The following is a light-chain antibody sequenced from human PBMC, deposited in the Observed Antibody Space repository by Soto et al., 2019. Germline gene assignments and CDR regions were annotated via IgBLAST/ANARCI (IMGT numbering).Light chain of an antibody. CDR2: GNT. V-gene: IGLV1-40*01. J-gene: IGLJ2*01. Sequence: QSVLTQPPSVSGAPGQRVTISCTGNSSNIGAGYDVHWYQQFPGAAPKVLIHGNTNRPAGVPARLSGSKSGTSASLAITGLQADDEADYYCQSYDSSRVVFGGGTKLTVL. CDR3: QSYDSSRVV. CDR1: SSNIGAGYD.